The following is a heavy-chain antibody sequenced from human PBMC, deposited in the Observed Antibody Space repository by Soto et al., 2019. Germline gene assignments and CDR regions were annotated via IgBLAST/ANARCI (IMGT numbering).Heavy chain of an antibody. V-gene: IGHV1-24*01. Sequence: GASVKVSCKVSGYTLTELSMHWVRQAPGKGLEWMGGFDPEDGETIYAQKFQGRVTMTEDTSTDTAYMELSSLRSEDTAVYYCATVRSGVYCSSTSCYLVGFDPWGQGTLVTVSS. CDR3: ATVRSGVYCSSTSCYLVGFDP. CDR1: GYTLTELS. J-gene: IGHJ5*02. CDR2: FDPEDGET. D-gene: IGHD2-2*01.